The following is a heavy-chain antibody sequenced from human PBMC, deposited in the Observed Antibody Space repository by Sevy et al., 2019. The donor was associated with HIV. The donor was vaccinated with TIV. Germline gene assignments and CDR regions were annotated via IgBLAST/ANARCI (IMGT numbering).Heavy chain of an antibody. CDR1: EFTFSTNS. D-gene: IGHD2-8*02. CDR3: ARGPSFLVVSDAPVDY. J-gene: IGHJ4*02. V-gene: IGHV3-48*01. Sequence: GGSLRLSCVASEFTFSTNSMNWVRQAPGKGLEWVSYINSRSSTIHYADSVKGRFTIFRDNAQNSLYLQMNSLRGEDTAVYYCARGPSFLVVSDAPVDYWGQGTLVTVSS. CDR2: INSRSSTI.